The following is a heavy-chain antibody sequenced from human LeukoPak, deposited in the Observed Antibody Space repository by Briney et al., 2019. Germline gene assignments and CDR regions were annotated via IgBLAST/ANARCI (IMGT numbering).Heavy chain of an antibody. D-gene: IGHD3-10*01. CDR2: INPNSGVT. CDR1: GYTFTGYY. CDR3: ARGYGTTRGDY. V-gene: IGHV1-2*02. Sequence: ASVKVSCKASGYTFTGYYMQWVRQAPGQGLEWMGWINPNSGVTNYAQRFQGRVTMTRDTSISTAYMELRSLRSDDTAVYSCARGYGTTRGDYWGQGTLVTVSS. J-gene: IGHJ4*02.